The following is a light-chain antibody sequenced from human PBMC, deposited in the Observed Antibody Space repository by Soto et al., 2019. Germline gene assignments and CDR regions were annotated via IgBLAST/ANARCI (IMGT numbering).Light chain of an antibody. CDR2: GAS. CDR1: QSVSNNY. Sequence: EMVFTQSPGTLSLSPGERATLSCRASQSVSNNYLAWCQQKPGQAPRLLIYGASNRATGIPDRFSGSGSGTDFTLTISRLEPEDFAVYYCQQYGSSGTFGQGTKVDIK. V-gene: IGKV3-20*01. J-gene: IGKJ1*01. CDR3: QQYGSSGT.